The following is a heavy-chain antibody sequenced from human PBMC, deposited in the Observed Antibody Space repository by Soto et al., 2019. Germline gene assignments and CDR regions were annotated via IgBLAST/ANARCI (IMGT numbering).Heavy chain of an antibody. Sequence: EVQLVESGGGLVQPGGSLKLSCAASGFTFSSFEMNWVRQAPGKGLEWVSYISNNGRIIYYADSVKGRFTISRDDAKNSLYLQMNSLRAEDTAVYYCAREWGTSIAAAFDYWGQGTLVTVSS. CDR1: GFTFSSFE. D-gene: IGHD6-6*01. CDR2: ISNNGRII. V-gene: IGHV3-48*03. J-gene: IGHJ4*02. CDR3: AREWGTSIAAAFDY.